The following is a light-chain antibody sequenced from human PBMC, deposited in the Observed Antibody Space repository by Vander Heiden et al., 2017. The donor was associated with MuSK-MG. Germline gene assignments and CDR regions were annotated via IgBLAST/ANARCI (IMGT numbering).Light chain of an antibody. CDR2: EVT. Sequence: QSALTPPASVSGSPGQSITISCTGTSSDVGGYKYVSWYQQHPGKAPKVMIYEVTNRPSGVSNRFSGSKSGNTASLTISGLQAEDEADYYCSSYTSSSTWVFGGGTKLTVL. CDR3: SSYTSSSTWV. J-gene: IGLJ3*02. V-gene: IGLV2-14*01. CDR1: SSDVGGYKY.